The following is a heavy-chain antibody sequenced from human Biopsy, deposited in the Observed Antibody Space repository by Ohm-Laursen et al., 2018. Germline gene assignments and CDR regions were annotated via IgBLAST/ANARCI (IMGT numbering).Heavy chain of an antibody. Sequence: SVKVSCKASGGTLITYAISWVRQAPGQGFEWMGRIIPILHVPTYAQSFQGRVTISADKSTSTAYMELSGLRSEDTAVYYCASLEDRTFDKWGQGTLVTVSS. V-gene: IGHV1-69*04. J-gene: IGHJ4*02. CDR3: ASLEDRTFDK. CDR2: IIPILHVP. CDR1: GGTLITYA.